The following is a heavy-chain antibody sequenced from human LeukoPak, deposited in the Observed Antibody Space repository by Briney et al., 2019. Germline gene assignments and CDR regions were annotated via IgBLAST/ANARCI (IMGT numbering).Heavy chain of an antibody. Sequence: ASVKVSCKASGYTFTGYYMHWVRQAPGQGLEWMGWINPNSGGTNYAQKFQSWVTMTRDTSISTAYMELSRLRSDDTAVYYCARLEWEYYFDYWGQGTLVTVSS. CDR2: INPNSGGT. CDR1: GYTFTGYY. D-gene: IGHD1-26*01. CDR3: ARLEWEYYFDY. J-gene: IGHJ4*02. V-gene: IGHV1-2*04.